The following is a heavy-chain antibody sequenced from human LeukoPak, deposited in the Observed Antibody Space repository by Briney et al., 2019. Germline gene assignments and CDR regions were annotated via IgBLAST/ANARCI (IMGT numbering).Heavy chain of an antibody. J-gene: IGHJ4*02. D-gene: IGHD5-18*01. V-gene: IGHV1-69*13. CDR2: IIPIFGTA. CDR3: ARGFSYGPYFDY. Sequence: SVKVSCKASGGTFSSYAISWVRQAPGQGLEWMGGIIPIFGTANYAQKFQGRVTITADESTSTAYMEVSSLRSEDTAVYYCARGFSYGPYFDYWGQGTLVTVSS. CDR1: GGTFSSYA.